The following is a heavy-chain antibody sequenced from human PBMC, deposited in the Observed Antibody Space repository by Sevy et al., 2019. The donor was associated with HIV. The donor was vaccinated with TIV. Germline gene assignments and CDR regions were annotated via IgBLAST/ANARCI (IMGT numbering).Heavy chain of an antibody. CDR3: AKDHYVVVVAATFDY. J-gene: IGHJ4*02. D-gene: IGHD2-15*01. CDR2: IRYDGSNK. V-gene: IGHV3-30*02. CDR1: RFSFNGFG. Sequence: GGSLRLSCAASRFSFNGFGMHWVRQAPGKGLEWVAFIRYDGSNKYYADSVKGRFTISRDDSKNTLYLQMNSLRAEDTAVYYCAKDHYVVVVAATFDYWGQGTLVTVSS.